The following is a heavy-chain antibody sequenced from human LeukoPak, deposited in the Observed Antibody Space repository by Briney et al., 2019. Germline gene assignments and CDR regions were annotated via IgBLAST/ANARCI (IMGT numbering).Heavy chain of an antibody. CDR3: ARGGYYGSGNDFRFDP. D-gene: IGHD3-10*01. J-gene: IGHJ5*02. V-gene: IGHV4-59*01. CDR2: IYYSGST. CDR1: GGSISSYC. Sequence: KPSETLSLTCTVSGGSISSYCWSWIRQPPGKGLEWIGYIYYSGSTNYKPSLKSRVTISVDTSRNQFSLKLRSVNAAATAVYYCARGGYYGSGNDFRFDPWGQGTLVTVSS.